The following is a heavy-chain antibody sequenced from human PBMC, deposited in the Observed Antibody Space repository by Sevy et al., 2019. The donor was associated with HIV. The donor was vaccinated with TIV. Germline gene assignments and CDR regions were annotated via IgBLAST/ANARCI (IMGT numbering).Heavy chain of an antibody. J-gene: IGHJ4*02. CDR3: ARDPYYYDSSGYIDY. D-gene: IGHD3-22*01. CDR1: GFTFSSYA. CDR2: ISYDGSNK. V-gene: IGHV3-30-3*01. Sequence: GGSLRLSCAASGFTFSSYAMHWVRQAPGKGLEWVAVISYDGSNKYYADSVKGQFTISRDNSKNTLYLQMNSLRAEDTAVYYCARDPYYYDSSGYIDYWGQGTLVTVSS.